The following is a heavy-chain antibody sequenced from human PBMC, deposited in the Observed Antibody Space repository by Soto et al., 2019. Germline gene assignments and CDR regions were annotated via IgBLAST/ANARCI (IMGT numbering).Heavy chain of an antibody. Sequence: SGPTLVNPTQTLTLTCSFSGFSLSTSRVGVAWIRQPPGKALEWLAIIYWDDDRRYPPSLKTRRAITKDTSKNQVVLTMTNLDPGDTATYYCAHIMITGGGVSALDAFDMWGKGTMVTVSS. CDR2: IYWDDDR. D-gene: IGHD3-16*01. V-gene: IGHV2-5*02. CDR3: AHIMITGGGVSALDAFDM. J-gene: IGHJ3*02. CDR1: GFSLSTSRVG.